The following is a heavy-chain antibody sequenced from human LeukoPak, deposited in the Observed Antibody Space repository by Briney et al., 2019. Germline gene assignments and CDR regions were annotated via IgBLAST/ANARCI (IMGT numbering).Heavy chain of an antibody. CDR3: ARLNPGFYDSSGYGTSGFDP. V-gene: IGHV4-34*01. CDR1: GGSFSGYY. CDR2: INHSGST. Sequence: PSETLSLTCAVYGGSFSGYYWSWIRQPPGKGLEWIGEINHSGSTYYNPSLKSRVTISVDTSKNQFSLKLSSVTAADTAVYYCARLNPGFYDSSGYGTSGFDPWGQGTLVTVSS. D-gene: IGHD3-22*01. J-gene: IGHJ5*02.